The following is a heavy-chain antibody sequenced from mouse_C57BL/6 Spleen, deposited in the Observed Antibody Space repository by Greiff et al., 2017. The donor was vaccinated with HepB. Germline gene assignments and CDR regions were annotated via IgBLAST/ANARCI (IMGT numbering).Heavy chain of an antibody. CDR1: GYTFTDYN. Sequence: VQLKQSGPELVKPGASVKMSCKASGYTFTDYNMHWVKQSHGKSLEWIGYINPNNGGTSYNQKFKGKATLTVNKSSSTAYMELRSLTSEDSAVYYCARLGSTAQATGWFAYWGQGTLVTVSA. CDR3: ARLGSTAQATGWFAY. D-gene: IGHD3-2*02. J-gene: IGHJ3*01. CDR2: INPNNGGT. V-gene: IGHV1-22*01.